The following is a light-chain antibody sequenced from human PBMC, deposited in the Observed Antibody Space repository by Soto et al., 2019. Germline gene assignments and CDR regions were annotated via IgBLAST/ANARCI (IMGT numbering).Light chain of an antibody. Sequence: AIQVTQSPSSLSASVGDRVTITCRTSQGIRSALGWYQQKPGKVPKLLIYAASTLQGGVPSRFSGSGSGTDFTLTVSSLQPEDLATYYCQQLFTYPPTFGPGTKVDIK. CDR3: QQLFTYPPT. CDR1: QGIRSA. J-gene: IGKJ3*01. CDR2: AAS. V-gene: IGKV1-6*01.